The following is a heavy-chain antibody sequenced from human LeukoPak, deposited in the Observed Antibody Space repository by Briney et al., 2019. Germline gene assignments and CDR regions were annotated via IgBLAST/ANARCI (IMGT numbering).Heavy chain of an antibody. Sequence: ASVKVSCKASGYTFTGYYMHWVRQAPGQGLEWMGWINPNSGGTNYAQKSQGWVTMTRDTSISTAYMELSRLRSDDTAVYYCARESATITFDYWGQGTLVTVSS. CDR3: ARESATITFDY. CDR2: INPNSGGT. V-gene: IGHV1-2*04. CDR1: GYTFTGYY. J-gene: IGHJ4*02. D-gene: IGHD5-12*01.